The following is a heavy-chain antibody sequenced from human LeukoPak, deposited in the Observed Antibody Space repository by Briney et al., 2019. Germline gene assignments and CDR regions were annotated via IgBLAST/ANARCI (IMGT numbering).Heavy chain of an antibody. CDR2: ISWNSGSI. CDR3: AKDLYGDYGGFDY. CDR1: GLTFDDYA. Sequence: GGSLRLSCAASGLTFDDYAMHWVRQAPGKGLEWVSGISWNSGSIGYADSVKGRFTISRDNAKNSLYLQMNSLRAEDTALYYCAKDLYGDYGGFDYWGQGTLVTVSS. D-gene: IGHD4-17*01. V-gene: IGHV3-9*01. J-gene: IGHJ4*02.